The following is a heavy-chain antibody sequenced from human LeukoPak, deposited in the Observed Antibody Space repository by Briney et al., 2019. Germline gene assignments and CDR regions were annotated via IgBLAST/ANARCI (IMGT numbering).Heavy chain of an antibody. D-gene: IGHD2-8*01. Sequence: ASETLSLTCTVSGASMTGQHWSWIRQAPGKGLEWIAWIHYDGTTNYSPPVRRRLPLSLHTSTNQFSLSLNSVTAADTAVYFCARHLNGGTHPLDHWGPGIRVIVSP. CDR1: GASMTGQH. J-gene: IGHJ5*02. CDR3: ARHLNGGTHPLDH. CDR2: IHYDGTT. V-gene: IGHV4-59*08.